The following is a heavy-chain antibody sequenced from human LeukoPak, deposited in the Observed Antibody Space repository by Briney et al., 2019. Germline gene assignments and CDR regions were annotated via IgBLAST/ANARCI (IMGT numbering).Heavy chain of an antibody. J-gene: IGHJ4*02. CDR1: GFTFTDYY. D-gene: IGHD3-22*01. Sequence: GSLRLSCAASGFTFTDYYMSWIRQPPGKGLEWIGEINHSGSTNYNPSLKSRVTISVDTSKNQFSLKLSSVTAADTAVYYCARRRITMIVVVITTAGNYFDYWGQGTLVTVSS. V-gene: IGHV4-34*01. CDR3: ARRRITMIVVVITTAGNYFDY. CDR2: INHSGST.